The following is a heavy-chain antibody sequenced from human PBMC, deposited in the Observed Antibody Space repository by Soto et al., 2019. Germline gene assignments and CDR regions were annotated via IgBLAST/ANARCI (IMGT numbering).Heavy chain of an antibody. CDR2: IWNDGTNK. CDR1: GFTFSNYG. J-gene: IGHJ3*02. CDR3: AKDMAAAAHQGDAFDI. V-gene: IGHV3-33*03. Sequence: QVQLVESGGGVVQPGRSLRLSCAASGFTFSNYGMHWVRQAPGKGVEWVAVIWNDGTNKYYVDSVRGRFTISRDDSKNTLYLEMNSLRADDTGVYYCAKDMAAAAHQGDAFDIWGLGTMVSVSA. D-gene: IGHD6-13*01.